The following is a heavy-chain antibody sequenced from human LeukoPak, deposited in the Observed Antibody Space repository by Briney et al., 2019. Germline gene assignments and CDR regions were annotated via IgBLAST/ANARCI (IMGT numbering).Heavy chain of an antibody. D-gene: IGHD3-10*01. Sequence: GGSLRLSCAASGFTFSAYGMHWVRQAPGKGLEWVAVMWFDGSNKHYADSVKGRFTISRDNSKNTLYLQMNSLRAEDTAVYYCARDSHYYGSGSSAPDSWGQGTLVTVSS. CDR1: GFTFSAYG. CDR3: ARDSHYYGSGSSAPDS. CDR2: MWFDGSNK. V-gene: IGHV3-33*01. J-gene: IGHJ5*01.